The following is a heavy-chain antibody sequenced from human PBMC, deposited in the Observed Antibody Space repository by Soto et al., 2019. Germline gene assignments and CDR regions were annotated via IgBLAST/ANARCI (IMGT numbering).Heavy chain of an antibody. V-gene: IGHV5-51*01. CDR2: IYPGDSDT. CDR3: ARLPYCSSTSCYEDYYYYMDV. Sequence: GESLKISCKGSGYSFTSYWIGWVRQMPGKGLEWMGIIYPGDSDTRYSPSFQGQVTISADKSISTAYLQWSSLKASDTAMYYCARLPYCSSTSCYEDYYYYMDVWGKGTTVTVSS. D-gene: IGHD2-2*01. J-gene: IGHJ6*03. CDR1: GYSFTSYW.